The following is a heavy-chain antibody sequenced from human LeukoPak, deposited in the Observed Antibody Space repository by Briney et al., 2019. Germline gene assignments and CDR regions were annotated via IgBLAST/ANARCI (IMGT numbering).Heavy chain of an antibody. CDR1: GFTFSRYS. Sequence: GGSLRLSCAASGFTFSRYSMNWVRQAPGKGLEWVSSISSSSSYIYYADSVKGRFTISRDNAKNSLYLQMNSLRAEDTAVYYCAGAAYYYDTSGYSGGSTAPDYWGQGTLVTVSS. D-gene: IGHD3-22*01. CDR3: AGAAYYYDTSGYSGGSTAPDY. CDR2: ISSSSSYI. V-gene: IGHV3-21*01. J-gene: IGHJ4*02.